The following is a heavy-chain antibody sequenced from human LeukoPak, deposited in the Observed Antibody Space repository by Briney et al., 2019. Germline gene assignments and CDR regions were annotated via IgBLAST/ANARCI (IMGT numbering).Heavy chain of an antibody. CDR2: ISYDGSNK. CDR3: AKRRMLAVAGLLDFDY. Sequence: GGSLRLSCAASGFTFSSYGMHWVRQAPGKGLEWVAVISYDGSNKYYADSVKGRFTISRDNSKNTLYLQMNSLRAEDTAVYYCAKRRMLAVAGLLDFDYWGQGTLVTVSS. D-gene: IGHD6-19*01. CDR1: GFTFSSYG. V-gene: IGHV3-30*18. J-gene: IGHJ4*02.